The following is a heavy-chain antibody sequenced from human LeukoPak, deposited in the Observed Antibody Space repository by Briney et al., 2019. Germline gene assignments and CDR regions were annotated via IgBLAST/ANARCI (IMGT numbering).Heavy chain of an antibody. CDR3: ARDLRDSRGSYGSDY. J-gene: IGHJ4*02. CDR2: IYSGGST. Sequence: GGPLRLSCAASGFTVSTNYMSWVRQAPGKGLEGVSDIYSGGSTHYADSVKGRFTISRDNSKNTLYLQTNNLRAEDTAVYFCARDLRDSRGSYGSDYWGQGTLVTVSS. V-gene: IGHV3-53*01. D-gene: IGHD1-26*01. CDR1: GFTVSTNY.